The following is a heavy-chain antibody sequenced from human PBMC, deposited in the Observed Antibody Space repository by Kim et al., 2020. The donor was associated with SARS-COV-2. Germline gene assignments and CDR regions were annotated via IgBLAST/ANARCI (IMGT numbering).Heavy chain of an antibody. Sequence: KHHPSLKSRVTISVDTSTTQFSLKLSSVTAADTAVYYCARVAVADWYFDLWGRGTLVTVSS. D-gene: IGHD6-19*01. J-gene: IGHJ2*01. CDR3: ARVAVADWYFDL. V-gene: IGHV4-59*01.